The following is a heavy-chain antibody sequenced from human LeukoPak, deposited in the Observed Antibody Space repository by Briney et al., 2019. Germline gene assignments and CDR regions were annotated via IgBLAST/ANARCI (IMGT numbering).Heavy chain of an antibody. CDR3: AKVYSSWRALDR. V-gene: IGHV3-23*01. CDR1: GFTFSGYA. CDR2: ISGSGGST. J-gene: IGHJ5*02. D-gene: IGHD6-13*01. Sequence: GGSLRLSCAASGFTFSGYAMSWVRQAPGKGLEGVSAISGSGGSTYYADSVKGRFTTSRDNSKNTLYLQMDSLRDEDTAVYYCAKVYSSWRALDRWGQGSLVTDSS.